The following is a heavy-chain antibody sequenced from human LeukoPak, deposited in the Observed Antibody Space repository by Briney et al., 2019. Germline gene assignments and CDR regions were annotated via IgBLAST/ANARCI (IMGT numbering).Heavy chain of an antibody. CDR3: ARRQPEWELRYYYYMDV. CDR1: GGSISSHY. Sequence: SETLSLICTVSGGSISSHYWSWIRQPPGKGLEWIGYIYYSGSTNYNPSLKSRVTISVDTSKNQFSLKLSSVTAADTAVYYCARRQPEWELRYYYYMDVWGKGTTVTVSS. V-gene: IGHV4-59*11. J-gene: IGHJ6*03. D-gene: IGHD1-26*01. CDR2: IYYSGST.